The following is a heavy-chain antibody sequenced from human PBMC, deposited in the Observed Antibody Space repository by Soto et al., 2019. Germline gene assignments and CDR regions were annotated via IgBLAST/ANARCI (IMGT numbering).Heavy chain of an antibody. D-gene: IGHD1-20*01. CDR3: AGTENYSWNGKFDP. J-gene: IGHJ5*02. CDR2: IIPIYGTA. V-gene: IGHV1-69*13. CDR1: GSTFNSYT. Sequence: SVKVSCKASGSTFNSYTISWVRQAPGQGLKWMGGIIPIYGTANYAQKFQGRVTITADESTSTAYMELSSLRSEDTSVYYCAGTENYSWNGKFDPWGQGTLVTVSS.